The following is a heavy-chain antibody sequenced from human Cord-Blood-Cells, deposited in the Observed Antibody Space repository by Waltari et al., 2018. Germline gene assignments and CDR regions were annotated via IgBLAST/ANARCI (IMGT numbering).Heavy chain of an antibody. CDR3: ASHLGRWLQFYFDY. CDR1: GGTLSSYA. D-gene: IGHD5-12*01. Sequence: QVQLVQSGAEVKKPGSSVKVSCKASGGTLSSYAISWVRQPPGQGLEWMGGIIPIFGTANYAQKFQGRVTITADESTSTAYMGLSSLRSEDTAVYYCASHLGRWLQFYFDYWGQGTLVTVSS. CDR2: IIPIFGTA. J-gene: IGHJ4*02. V-gene: IGHV1-69*01.